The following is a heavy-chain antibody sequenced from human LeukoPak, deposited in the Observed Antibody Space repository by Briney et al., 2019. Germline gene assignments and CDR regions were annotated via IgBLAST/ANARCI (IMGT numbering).Heavy chain of an antibody. V-gene: IGHV3-21*06. CDR2: ISSSSVYI. D-gene: IGHD3-22*01. J-gene: IGHJ4*02. CDR1: GFTFSSYS. CDR3: ARFQGSSAYYSDY. Sequence: GGSLRLSCAASGFTFSSYSMNWVRQAPGKGLEWVSSISSSSVYIYYTDSVKGRFTISRDNAKNSLYLQMNSPRAEDTAVYFCARFQGSSAYYSDYWGQGTQVTVSS.